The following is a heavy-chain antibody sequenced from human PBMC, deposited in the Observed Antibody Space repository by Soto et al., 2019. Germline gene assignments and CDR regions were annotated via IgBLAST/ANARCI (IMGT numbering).Heavy chain of an antibody. CDR2: IYYTGST. J-gene: IGHJ2*01. V-gene: IGHV4-59*01. CDR1: GGSISSYF. Sequence: QVQLQESGPGLVKPSETLSLTCTVSGGSISSYFWCWIRQPPGKGLEWIGYIYYTGSTNYNPSLTSPFTISVDTSKNQFSLQLSSVPAADTAVYYCANFNWYFYLWGRGTLVTVSS. CDR3: ANFNWYFYL.